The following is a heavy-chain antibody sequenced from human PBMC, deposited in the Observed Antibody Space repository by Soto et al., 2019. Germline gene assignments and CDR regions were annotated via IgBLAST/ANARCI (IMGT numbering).Heavy chain of an antibody. CDR1: GGSFSGYY. CDR2: INHSGTT. Sequence: QVQLQQWGAGLLKPSETMSLTCAVYGGSFSGYYWTWIRQPPGKGLEWIGEINHSGTTNYNPSLKRRVTISVDTSKNQFSLKLSSVTAADTAVYYCARSNWFDHWGQGTLVTVSS. V-gene: IGHV4-34*02. J-gene: IGHJ5*02. CDR3: ARSNWFDH.